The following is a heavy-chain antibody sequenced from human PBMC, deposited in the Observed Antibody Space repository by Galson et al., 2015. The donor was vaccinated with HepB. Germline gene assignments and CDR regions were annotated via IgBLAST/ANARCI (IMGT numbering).Heavy chain of an antibody. V-gene: IGHV1-2*02. Sequence: SVKVSCKASGYTFSDHYIQWVRQAPGQGLEWMGGITPKRGDTNYAQTFKGRVTMTRDTSTSTAYLEVSGLRSDDTAMYYCARDDGYNSGWGYWGQGTLVTVSS. D-gene: IGHD6-19*01. J-gene: IGHJ4*02. CDR3: ARDDGYNSGWGY. CDR1: GYTFSDHY. CDR2: ITPKRGDT.